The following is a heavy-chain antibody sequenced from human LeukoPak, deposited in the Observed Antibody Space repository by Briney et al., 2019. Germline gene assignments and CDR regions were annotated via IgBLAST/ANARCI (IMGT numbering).Heavy chain of an antibody. CDR1: GGTFSSYD. CDR3: ASGRTDIIVVPATLRNYYFDY. D-gene: IGHD2-2*01. J-gene: IGHJ4*02. V-gene: IGHV1-69*06. CDR2: IMPMLDTA. Sequence: SVKVSCKASGGTFSSYDISWVRQAPGQGLEWMGGIMPMLDTANYAQKFQGRVTITADKSTSTAYMELSSLRSEDTAVYYCASGRTDIIVVPATLRNYYFDYWGQGTLVAVSS.